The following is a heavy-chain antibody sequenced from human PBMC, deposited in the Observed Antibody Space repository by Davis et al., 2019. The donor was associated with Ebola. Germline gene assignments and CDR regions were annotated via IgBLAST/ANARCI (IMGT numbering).Heavy chain of an antibody. CDR1: GGSVSSGSYY. CDR2: IYYSGST. V-gene: IGHV4-61*01. CDR3: ASTRRNSRYFDY. D-gene: IGHD4-23*01. Sequence: MPSGTLSLTCTLSGGSVSSGSYYWSWIRQPPGKGLEWIGYIYYSGSTNYNPSLQIRVTISVDTSKNQFSLKLSSVTAADTAVYYCASTRRNSRYFDYWGQGTLVTVSS. J-gene: IGHJ4*02.